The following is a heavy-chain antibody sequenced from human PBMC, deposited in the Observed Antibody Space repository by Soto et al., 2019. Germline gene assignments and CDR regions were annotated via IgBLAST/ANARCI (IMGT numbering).Heavy chain of an antibody. CDR3: ARKKRHYYESIGYYLEDKQGHAFDI. D-gene: IGHD3-22*01. Sequence: EVQLVETGGGLIQPGGSLRLSCAASGFTVSSNYMSWVRQAPVKGLEWVSVIYSGGSTYYADSVKGRFTISRDNSKNTLYIKMNSLSAEDTAMYYCARKKRHYYESIGYYLEDKQGHAFDIWGQGTMVTVAS. CDR2: IYSGGST. J-gene: IGHJ3*02. CDR1: GFTVSSNY. V-gene: IGHV3-53*02.